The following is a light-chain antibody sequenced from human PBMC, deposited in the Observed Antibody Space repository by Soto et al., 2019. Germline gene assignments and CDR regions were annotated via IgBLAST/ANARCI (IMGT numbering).Light chain of an antibody. Sequence: QSALTQPPSASGSPGQSVTISCTGTSSDVGFYNYVSWYQQHPGKAPKLIISEVSQRPSGVPDRFSGSKSGNTASLTVSGLQAEDEADYYCSSYAGTNNFVFGTGTKLTVL. CDR1: SSDVGFYNY. CDR2: EVS. V-gene: IGLV2-8*01. CDR3: SSYAGTNNFV. J-gene: IGLJ1*01.